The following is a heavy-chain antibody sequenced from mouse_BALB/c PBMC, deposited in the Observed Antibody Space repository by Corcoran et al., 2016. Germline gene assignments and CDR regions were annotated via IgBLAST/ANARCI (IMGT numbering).Heavy chain of an antibody. CDR1: GYSITSGYY. CDR2: ISYDGSN. V-gene: IGHV3-6*02. CDR3: ARGMYY. Sequence: DVQLQESGPGLVKPSQSLSLTCSVTGYSITSGYYWNWIRQFPGNKLEWMGYISYDGSNNYNPSLKNRISITRDTSKNQFFLKLNSVTTEDTATYDCARGMYYWGQGTSVTVSS. J-gene: IGHJ4*01.